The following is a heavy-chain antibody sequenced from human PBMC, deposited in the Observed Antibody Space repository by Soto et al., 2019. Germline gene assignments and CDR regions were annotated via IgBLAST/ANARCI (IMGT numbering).Heavy chain of an antibody. CDR3: ARHGGEGTFDY. J-gene: IGHJ4*02. V-gene: IGHV3-53*01. D-gene: IGHD2-21*01. Sequence: EVQLVESGGGLIQPGGSLRLSCVVSGFTVSSNYMNWVRQAPGKGLEWVSVIHSGGSTYRPDSVKGRFTISRDNSKNTVYLQMNRLRAEDTAVYYCARHGGEGTFDYWGQGTLVTVSS. CDR1: GFTVSSNY. CDR2: IHSGGST.